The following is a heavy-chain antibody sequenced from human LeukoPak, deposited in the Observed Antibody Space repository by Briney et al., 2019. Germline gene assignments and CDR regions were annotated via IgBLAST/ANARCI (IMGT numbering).Heavy chain of an antibody. CDR3: ACPRGWLGYGAYDI. J-gene: IGHJ3*02. Sequence: GGSLRLSCAASGFAFSSYWMSWIRQAPGKGLEWVANMNQAGNEKYYVDSVEGRFTISRDNAKSSLYLQMNSLRAEDTAVYYCACPRGWLGYGAYDIWGQGTMVTVSS. CDR2: MNQAGNEK. CDR1: GFAFSSYW. D-gene: IGHD6-19*01. V-gene: IGHV3-7*05.